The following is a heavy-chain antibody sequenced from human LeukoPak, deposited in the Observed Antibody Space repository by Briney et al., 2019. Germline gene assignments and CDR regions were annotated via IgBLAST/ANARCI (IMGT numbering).Heavy chain of an antibody. D-gene: IGHD6-19*01. J-gene: IGHJ4*02. CDR1: GGSFSGYY. CDR2: INHSGST. Sequence: SETLSLTCAVYGGSFSGYYWSWIRQPQAKGLEWIGEINHSGSTSYNPSLKSRVTISVDTSKNQFSLKLSSVTAADTAMYYCARESTTVAGTFDYWGQGTLVTVSS. CDR3: ARESTTVAGTFDY. V-gene: IGHV4-34*01.